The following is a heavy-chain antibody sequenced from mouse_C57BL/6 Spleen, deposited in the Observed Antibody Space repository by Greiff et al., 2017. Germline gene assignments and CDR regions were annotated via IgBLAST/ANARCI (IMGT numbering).Heavy chain of an antibody. CDR2: INPGSGGT. Sequence: QVQLKESGAELVRPGTSVKVSCKASGYAFTNYLIEWVKQRPGQGLEWIGVINPGSGGTNYNEKFKGKATLTADKSSSTAYMQLSSLTSEDSAVYFCARYDYYAMDYWGQGTSVTVSS. J-gene: IGHJ4*01. V-gene: IGHV1-54*01. CDR1: GYAFTNYL. CDR3: ARYDYYAMDY.